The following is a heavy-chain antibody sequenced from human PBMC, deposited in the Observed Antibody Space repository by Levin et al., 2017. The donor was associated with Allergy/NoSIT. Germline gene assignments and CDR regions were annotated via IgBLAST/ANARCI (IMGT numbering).Heavy chain of an antibody. CDR3: ARDRPYSSSWYGRRGAGIPFDY. V-gene: IGHV4-39*07. CDR2: MYYSGST. CDR1: GGSISSSSYY. Sequence: KSSETLSLTCTVSGGSISSSSYYWGWIRQPPGKGLEWIGSMYYSGSTYYNPSLKSRVTISVDTSKNQFSLKLSSVTAADTAVYYCARDRPYSSSWYGRRGAGIPFDYWGQGTLVTVSS. D-gene: IGHD6-13*01. J-gene: IGHJ4*02.